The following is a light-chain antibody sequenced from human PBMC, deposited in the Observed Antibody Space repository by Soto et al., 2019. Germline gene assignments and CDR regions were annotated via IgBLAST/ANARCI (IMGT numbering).Light chain of an antibody. CDR1: QSISTW. CDR2: RAS. Sequence: DIQMTQSPSTLSASVGDRVTITCRASQSISTWLAWYQQKPGTAPKLLIYRASNLESGVPSRFSGSGSGTEFTLTISSLQPDDFATYHCQQYTTYSGTFGPGTKVDIK. J-gene: IGKJ3*01. CDR3: QQYTTYSGT. V-gene: IGKV1-5*03.